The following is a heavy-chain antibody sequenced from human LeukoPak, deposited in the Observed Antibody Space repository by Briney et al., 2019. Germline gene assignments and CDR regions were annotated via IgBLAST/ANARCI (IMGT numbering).Heavy chain of an antibody. D-gene: IGHD2-21*02. CDR2: INTGSGNT. V-gene: IGHV1-3*04. J-gene: IGHJ4*02. Sequence: GASVKVSCKASGYTFTSYAMHWVRQAPGQRLECMGWINTGSGNTKYSQKFQGRVTITRGTSASTAYMDLSSLRSEDTAVYYCARNTETAIPLPYYFDYWGQGTLVTVSS. CDR1: GYTFTSYA. CDR3: ARNTETAIPLPYYFDY.